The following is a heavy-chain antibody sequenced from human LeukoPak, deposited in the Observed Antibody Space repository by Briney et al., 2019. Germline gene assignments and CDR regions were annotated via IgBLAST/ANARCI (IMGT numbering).Heavy chain of an antibody. CDR2: TYYRSKWYN. D-gene: IGHD6-6*01. J-gene: IGHJ5*02. CDR1: GDSVSSNSAA. V-gene: IGHV6-1*01. CDR3: ARVWSQYSSYSGEFDP. Sequence: SQTLSLTCAISGDSVSSNSAAWNWIRQSPSRGLEWLGRTYYRSKWYNDYAVSVKSRITINPDTPKNQFSLQLNSVTPEDAAVYYCARVWSQYSSYSGEFDPWGQGTLVTVSS.